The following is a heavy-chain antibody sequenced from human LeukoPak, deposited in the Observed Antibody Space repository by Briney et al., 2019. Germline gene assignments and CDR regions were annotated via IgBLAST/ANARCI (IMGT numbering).Heavy chain of an antibody. CDR3: ARDPRIAVAGTGDY. D-gene: IGHD6-19*01. J-gene: IGHJ4*02. V-gene: IGHV3-53*01. CDR2: IYSGGST. CDR1: GFTVSTNY. Sequence: PGGSLRLSCAASGFTVSTNYMSWVRQAPGKGLEWVSVIYSGGSTSYADSVKGRFTISRDNPKNTLYLQMNSLRVEDTAVYYCARDPRIAVAGTGDYWGQGTLVTVSS.